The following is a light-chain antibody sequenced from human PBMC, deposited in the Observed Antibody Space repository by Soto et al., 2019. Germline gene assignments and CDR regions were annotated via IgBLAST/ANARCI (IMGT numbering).Light chain of an antibody. CDR2: GAS. Sequence: EIVMTQPPATLSVYPGERATLSCRASQSISISYLAWYQQKLGQAPRLLIYGASTRATGIPARFSGSGSGTEFTLTISSLQSEDFAVYCCQQYNNWPPTFGQGTKVDIK. J-gene: IGKJ1*01. V-gene: IGKV3-15*01. CDR3: QQYNNWPPT. CDR1: QSISISY.